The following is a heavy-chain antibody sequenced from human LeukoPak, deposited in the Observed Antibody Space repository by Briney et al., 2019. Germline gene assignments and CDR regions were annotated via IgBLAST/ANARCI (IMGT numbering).Heavy chain of an antibody. CDR1: GFTISSNY. CDR2: FHGGGDT. Sequence: GGSLRLSCAASGFTISSNYMTWVRQAPGKGLEWVSVFHGGGDTYYADSVKGRFTISRDNSNNTLYLQMNSLRAEDTAVYYCARSSDSSGWVDYWGQGTLVTVSS. J-gene: IGHJ4*02. D-gene: IGHD6-19*01. CDR3: ARSSDSSGWVDY. V-gene: IGHV3-66*02.